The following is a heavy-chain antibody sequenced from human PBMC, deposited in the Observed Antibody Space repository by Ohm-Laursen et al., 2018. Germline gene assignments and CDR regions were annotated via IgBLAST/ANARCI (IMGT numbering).Heavy chain of an antibody. Sequence: SQTLSLTCIVSGGSISSYYWSWIRQPPGKGLEWIGYIYYSGSTNYNPSLKSRVTISVDTSKSQFSLKLSSVTAADTAVYYCAREYCSGGSCYSPYDYWGQGTLVTVSS. D-gene: IGHD2-15*01. CDR3: AREYCSGGSCYSPYDY. V-gene: IGHV4-59*12. CDR1: GGSISSYY. CDR2: IYYSGST. J-gene: IGHJ4*02.